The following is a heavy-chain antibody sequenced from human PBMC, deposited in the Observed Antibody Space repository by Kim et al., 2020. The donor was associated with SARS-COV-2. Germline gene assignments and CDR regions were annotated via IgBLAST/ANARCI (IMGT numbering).Heavy chain of an antibody. V-gene: IGHV1-24*01. Sequence: ASVKVSCKVSGYTLTELSMHWVRQAPGKGLEWMGGFDPEDGETIYAQKFQGRVTMTEDTSTDTAYMELSSLRSEDTAVYYCATSQVLTGYNWFDPWGQGTLVTVSS. CDR2: FDPEDGET. D-gene: IGHD3-9*01. CDR1: GYTLTELS. J-gene: IGHJ5*02. CDR3: ATSQVLTGYNWFDP.